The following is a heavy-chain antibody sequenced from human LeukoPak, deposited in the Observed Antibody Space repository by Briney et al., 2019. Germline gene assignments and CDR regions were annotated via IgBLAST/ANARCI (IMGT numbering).Heavy chain of an antibody. CDR3: ATARELLWFGELLL. CDR1: GYTLTELS. J-gene: IGHJ4*02. D-gene: IGHD3-10*01. Sequence: GASVKVSCKVSGYTLTELSMHWVRQAPGKGLGWMGGFDPEDGETIYAQKFQGRVTMTEDTSTDTAYMELSSLRSEDTAVYYCATARELLWFGELLLWGQGTLVTVSS. V-gene: IGHV1-24*01. CDR2: FDPEDGET.